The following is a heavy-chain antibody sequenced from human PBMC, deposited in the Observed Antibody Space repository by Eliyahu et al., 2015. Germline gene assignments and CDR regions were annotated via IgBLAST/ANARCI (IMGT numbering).Heavy chain of an antibody. Sequence: QLQLQESGPGLVKPSETLSLTCTVSGGSIFSNYYWAWVRQPPGKGLEWIASIFRNGNAYYNPSLESRFTISVDTSKNQFSLRLTSVTAADTAVYFCVSSRADPSWFDPWGQGTLVTVSS. D-gene: IGHD3-10*01. CDR3: VSSRADPSWFDP. V-gene: IGHV4-39*01. CDR2: IFRNGNA. CDR1: GGSIFSNYY. J-gene: IGHJ5*02.